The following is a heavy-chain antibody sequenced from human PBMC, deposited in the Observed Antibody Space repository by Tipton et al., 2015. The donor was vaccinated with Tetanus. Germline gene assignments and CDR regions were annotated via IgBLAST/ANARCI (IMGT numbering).Heavy chain of an antibody. D-gene: IGHD3-22*01. J-gene: IGHJ6*02. CDR3: ARVVRDYYYGMDV. CDR2: IRGGGGST. CDR1: GFSFSSYA. V-gene: IGHV3-23*01. Sequence: SLRLSCEATGFSFSSYAMSWVRQAPGKGLEWVSDIRGGGGSTYYADSVKGRFTISRDNSKNTLYLQMNSLRAEDTAVYYCARVVRDYYYGMDVWGQGTTVTVSS.